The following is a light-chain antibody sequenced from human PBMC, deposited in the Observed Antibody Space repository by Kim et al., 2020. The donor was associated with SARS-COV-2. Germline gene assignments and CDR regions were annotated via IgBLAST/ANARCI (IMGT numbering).Light chain of an antibody. CDR2: GKN. Sequence: ALGQTVRITCQGDSLRSYYATWYQQKPGQAPILVIYGKNNRPSGIPDRFSGSSSGNTASLTIAGTQAGDEADYYCLSRDSNNNVLFGGGTRLTVL. J-gene: IGLJ2*01. V-gene: IGLV3-19*01. CDR3: LSRDSNNNVL. CDR1: SLRSYY.